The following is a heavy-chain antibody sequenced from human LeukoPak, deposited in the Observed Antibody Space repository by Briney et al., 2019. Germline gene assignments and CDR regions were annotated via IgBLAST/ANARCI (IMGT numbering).Heavy chain of an antibody. J-gene: IGHJ4*02. D-gene: IGHD3-3*01. CDR3: VKVSAEYDFWSGNHFDY. V-gene: IGHV3-64D*06. CDR2: ISSNGGST. Sequence: GVSLRHSCSASGFTFSSYAMHWVRQAPGKGLEYVSAISSNGGSTYYADSVKGRFTISRDNSKNTLYLQMSSLRAEDTAVYYCVKVSAEYDFWSGNHFDYWGQGTLVTVSS. CDR1: GFTFSSYA.